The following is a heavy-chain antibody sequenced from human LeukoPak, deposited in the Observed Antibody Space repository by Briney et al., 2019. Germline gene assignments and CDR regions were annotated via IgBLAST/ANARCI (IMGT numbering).Heavy chain of an antibody. V-gene: IGHV3-30*02. Sequence: GSLRLSCAASGFTFSNYGMHWVRQAPGKGLEWVAFIRYDGSNKYYADSMKGRFTISRDSSKNTLYLQMSGLRAEDAAVYYCGRVGAYYGSGSYSDYWGQGTLVTVSS. CDR3: GRVGAYYGSGSYSDY. CDR1: GFTFSNYG. CDR2: IRYDGSNK. D-gene: IGHD3-10*01. J-gene: IGHJ4*02.